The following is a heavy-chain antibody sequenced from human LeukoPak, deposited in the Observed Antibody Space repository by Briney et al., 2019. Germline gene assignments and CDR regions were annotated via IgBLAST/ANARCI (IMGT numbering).Heavy chain of an antibody. CDR2: IYYSGST. CDR1: GGSISSGGYY. D-gene: IGHD3-22*01. Sequence: SETLSLTCTVSGGSISSGGYYWSWIRQHPGKGLEWIGYIYYSGSTYYNPSLKSRVTISVDTSKNQFSLNLSSVTAADTAVYYCARLYYDSSGYYQICYFDYWGQGTLVTVSS. CDR3: ARLYYDSSGYYQICYFDY. J-gene: IGHJ4*02. V-gene: IGHV4-31*03.